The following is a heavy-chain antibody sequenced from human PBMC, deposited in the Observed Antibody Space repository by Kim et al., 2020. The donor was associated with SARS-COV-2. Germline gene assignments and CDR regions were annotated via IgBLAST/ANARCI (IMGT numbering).Heavy chain of an antibody. CDR1: GYTFTSYG. CDR2: ISAYNGNT. V-gene: IGHV1-18*04. Sequence: ASVKVSCKASGYTFTSYGISWVRQAPGQGLEWMGWISAYNGNTNYAQKLQGRVTMTTDTSTSTAYMELRSLRSDDTAVYYCARDVRLERRSDYYYYYGMDVWGQGTTVTVSS. D-gene: IGHD1-1*01. CDR3: ARDVRLERRSDYYYYYGMDV. J-gene: IGHJ6*02.